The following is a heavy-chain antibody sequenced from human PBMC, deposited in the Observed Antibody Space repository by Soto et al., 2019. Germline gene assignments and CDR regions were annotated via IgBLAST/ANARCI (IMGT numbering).Heavy chain of an antibody. CDR2: IIPILGIA. CDR3: ARGSHAEGTMISI. Sequence: SVKVSCKASGGTFSSYTISWVRQAPGQGLEWMGRIIPILGIANYAQKFQGRVTITADKSTSTAYMELSSLRSEDTAVYYCARGSHAEGTMISIWGQGTMVTVSS. CDR1: GGTFSSYT. J-gene: IGHJ3*02. V-gene: IGHV1-69*02. D-gene: IGHD3-22*01.